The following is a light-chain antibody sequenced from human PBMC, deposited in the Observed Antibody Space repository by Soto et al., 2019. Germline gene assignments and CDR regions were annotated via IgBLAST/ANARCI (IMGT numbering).Light chain of an antibody. V-gene: IGKV3D-15*01. CDR1: QSVSSN. CDR3: QQYNDWPPIT. J-gene: IGKJ5*01. CDR2: GAS. Sequence: EIVMTQSPATLSVSPGERATLACRASQSVSSNLAWYQQKPGQAPRLLIYGASSRATGIPDRFSGSGSGTEFTLTISSLQSEDVAFYYCQQYNDWPPITFGQGTRLEIK.